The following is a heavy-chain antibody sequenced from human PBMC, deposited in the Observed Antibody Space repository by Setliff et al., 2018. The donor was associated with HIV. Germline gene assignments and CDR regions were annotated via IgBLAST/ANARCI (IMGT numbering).Heavy chain of an antibody. CDR1: GGSISSYY. CDR2: IYTSGSN. Sequence: PSETLSLTCTVSGGSISSYYWSWIRQPPGKGLEWIGYIYTSGSNNYNPSLKSRVTISVDTSRNQFSLTVSSVTAADTAVYYCAREIPYSYGGRGHPLWGQGTLVPVSS. CDR3: AREIPYSYGGRGHPL. J-gene: IGHJ4*02. V-gene: IGHV4-4*09. D-gene: IGHD3-22*01.